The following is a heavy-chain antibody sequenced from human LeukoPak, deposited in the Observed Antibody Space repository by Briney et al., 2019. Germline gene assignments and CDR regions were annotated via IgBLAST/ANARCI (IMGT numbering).Heavy chain of an antibody. V-gene: IGHV1-24*01. CDR1: GYTLTELS. D-gene: IGHD3-9*01. Sequence: GASVKVSCKVSGYTLTELSMHWVRQAPGKGLEWMGGFDPEDGETIYAQKFQGRVTMTEDTSTDTAYMELSSLRSEDTAVYYCATTSRYFDPGRMYYYYMDVWGKGTTVTISS. CDR3: ATTSRYFDPGRMYYYYMDV. CDR2: FDPEDGET. J-gene: IGHJ6*03.